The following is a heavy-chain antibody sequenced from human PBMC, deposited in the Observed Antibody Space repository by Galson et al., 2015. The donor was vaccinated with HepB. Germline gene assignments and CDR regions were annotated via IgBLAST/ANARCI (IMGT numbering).Heavy chain of an antibody. J-gene: IGHJ4*02. CDR2: MYHSGNT. CDR1: GYSISSGFY. V-gene: IGHV4-38-2*01. CDR3: AREYNWNLVY. Sequence: ETLSLTCAVSGYSISSGFYWGWIRQPPGKGLEWIGSMYHSGNTYFNPSLKSRVTISIDTSKNQFSLKLSSVTAADTAVYYCAREYNWNLVYWGQGTLVTVSS. D-gene: IGHD1-20*01.